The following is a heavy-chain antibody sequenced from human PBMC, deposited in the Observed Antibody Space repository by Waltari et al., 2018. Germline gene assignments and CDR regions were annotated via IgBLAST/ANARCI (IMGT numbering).Heavy chain of an antibody. V-gene: IGHV3-15*01. CDR3: ATVVKTPSGYDY. CDR1: GVTFINVG. Sequence: EVQLVESGGGLVKPGGSLRLSCAASGVTFINVGLTWVRQAPGKGLEWVGRIKSKAAGGTIEYAAPVEGRFTISRDDSKNTMYMQMNNLKTEDTAMYYCATVVKTPSGYDYWGQGTLVTVSS. CDR2: IKSKAAGGTI. D-gene: IGHD3-9*01. J-gene: IGHJ4*02.